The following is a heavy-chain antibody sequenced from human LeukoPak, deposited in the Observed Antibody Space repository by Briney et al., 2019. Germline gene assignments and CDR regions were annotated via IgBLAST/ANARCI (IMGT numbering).Heavy chain of an antibody. CDR3: ARDWAVDTATD. J-gene: IGHJ4*02. CDR1: GFTFSSYS. D-gene: IGHD5-18*01. V-gene: IGHV3-21*01. Sequence: GGSLRLSCAASGFTFSSYSMNWVRQAPGKGLEWVSSISSSSSYIYYADSVKGRFTISRDNAKNSLYLQMNSLRAEDTAVYYRARDWAVDTATDWGQGTLVTVSS. CDR2: ISSSSSYI.